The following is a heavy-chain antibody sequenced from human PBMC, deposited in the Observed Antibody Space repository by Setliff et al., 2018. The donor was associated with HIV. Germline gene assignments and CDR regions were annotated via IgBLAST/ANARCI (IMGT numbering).Heavy chain of an antibody. J-gene: IGHJ4*02. CDR2: VYNSGTT. CDR3: ARSQPDTIFGVVVFDC. V-gene: IGHV4-4*08. CDR1: GASSSSHY. Sequence: PSETLSLTCTVSGASSSSHYWSWIRQPPGKAPEWIGYVYNSGTTKYNPSLKSRVTISVDTSENQLSLRLTSMTAADTAVYYCARSQPDTIFGVVVFDCWGQGKMVTVSS. D-gene: IGHD3-3*01.